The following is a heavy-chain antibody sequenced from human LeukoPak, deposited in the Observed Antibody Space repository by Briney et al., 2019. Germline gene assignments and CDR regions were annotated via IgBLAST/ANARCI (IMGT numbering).Heavy chain of an antibody. V-gene: IGHV1-69*04. D-gene: IGHD3-22*01. CDR1: GGTFSSYA. Sequence: PSVKVSCKASGGTFSSYAISWVRQAPGQGLEWMGRIIPILGIANYAQRFQGRVTITADKSTSTAYMELSSLRSEDTAVYYCARSKKYYYDSSQLHAFDIWGQGTIVTVSS. CDR2: IIPILGIA. CDR3: ARSKKYYYDSSQLHAFDI. J-gene: IGHJ3*02.